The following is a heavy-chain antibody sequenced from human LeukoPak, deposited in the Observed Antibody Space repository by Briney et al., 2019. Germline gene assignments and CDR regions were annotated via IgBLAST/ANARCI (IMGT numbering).Heavy chain of an antibody. CDR3: ARQDSSGL. CDR2: IIPIFGTA. CDR1: GGTFSSYA. V-gene: IGHV1-69*05. Sequence: SVKVSCKASGGTFSSYAISWVRQAPGQGLEWMGGIIPIFGTANYAQKFQGRVTMTRDTSTSTVYMELSSLRSEDTAVYYCARQDSSGLWGQGTLVTVSS. D-gene: IGHD6-19*01. J-gene: IGHJ4*02.